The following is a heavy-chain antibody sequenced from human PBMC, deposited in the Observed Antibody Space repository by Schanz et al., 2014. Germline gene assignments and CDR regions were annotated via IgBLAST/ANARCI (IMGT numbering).Heavy chain of an antibody. Sequence: QVQLVQSGAEVKKPGASVKVSCKASGYTFVSYSMHWVRQAPGQGLEWMGIINPSGGGTSYALRFHDRVNVTEATSRSTVYMELSSLRSEDTAVYYGASAPTAACSDTSYLGTPFHSWGQGTLVTVSS. CDR3: ASAPTAACSDTSYLGTPFHS. CDR2: INPSGGGT. V-gene: IGHV1-46*01. J-gene: IGHJ4*02. D-gene: IGHD2-2*01. CDR1: GYTFVSYS.